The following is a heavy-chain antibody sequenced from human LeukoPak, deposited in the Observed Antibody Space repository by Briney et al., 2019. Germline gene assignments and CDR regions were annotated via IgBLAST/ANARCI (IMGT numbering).Heavy chain of an antibody. CDR3: ARGGYSYGFLSFGPLTW. V-gene: IGHV4-34*01. CDR2: INHSGST. CDR1: GGSFSGYY. J-gene: IGHJ4*02. Sequence: SETLSLTCAVYGGSFSGYYWSWIRQPPGKGLEWNGEINHSGSTNYNPSLKSRVTISVDTSKDQFSLKLSSVTAADPAVYYCARGGYSYGFLSFGPLTWWGQGTLVTVSS. D-gene: IGHD5-18*01.